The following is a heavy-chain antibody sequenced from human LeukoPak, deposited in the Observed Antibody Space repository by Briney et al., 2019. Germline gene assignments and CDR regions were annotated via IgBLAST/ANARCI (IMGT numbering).Heavy chain of an antibody. D-gene: IGHD3-3*01. J-gene: IGHJ4*02. V-gene: IGHV3-23*01. CDR2: ISSSGSGGNT. CDR3: ATSRGAPIAVFGVLIRPFDH. Sequence: GGSLRLSCAASGVTLSSYAMSWARQAPGKGLEWVSGISSSGSGGNTCYADSVKGRFTISRDSSKNTLYLQMNSLRAEDTAVYYCATSRGAPIAVFGVLIRPFDHWGQGTLVTVSS. CDR1: GVTLSSYA.